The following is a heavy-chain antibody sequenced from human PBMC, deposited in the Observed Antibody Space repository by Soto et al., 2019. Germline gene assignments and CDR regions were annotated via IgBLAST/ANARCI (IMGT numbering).Heavy chain of an antibody. CDR3: AKVAGRAWYYGMDV. D-gene: IGHD6-19*01. J-gene: IGHJ6*02. CDR1: GFTFSSYA. CDR2: FSGGGGNT. V-gene: IGHV3-23*01. Sequence: PGGSLRLSCAASGFTFSSYAMTWVRQAPGKGLEWVSVFSGGGGNTEYADSVKGRFTISRDNSRNTLYLQMNSLRTEDTSLYYCAKVAGRAWYYGMDVWGQGTTVTVSS.